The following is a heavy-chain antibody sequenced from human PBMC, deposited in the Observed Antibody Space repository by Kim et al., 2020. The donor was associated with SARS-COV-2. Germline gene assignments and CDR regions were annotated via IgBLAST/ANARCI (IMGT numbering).Heavy chain of an antibody. V-gene: IGHV1-2*06. CDR2: INPNSGGT. CDR1: GYTFTGYY. CDR3: ARFSLVAARPRPPSYYYYYYGMDV. D-gene: IGHD6-6*01. Sequence: ASVKVSCKASGYTFTGYYMHWVRQAPGQGLEWMGRINPNSGGTNYAQKFQGRVTMTRDTSISTAYMELSRLRSDDTAVYYCARFSLVAARPRPPSYYYYYYGMDVWGQGTTVTVSS. J-gene: IGHJ6*02.